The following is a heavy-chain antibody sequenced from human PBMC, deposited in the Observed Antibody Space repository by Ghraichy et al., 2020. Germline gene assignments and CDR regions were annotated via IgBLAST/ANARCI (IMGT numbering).Heavy chain of an antibody. V-gene: IGHV3-7*04. CDR1: GFTISSYW. Sequence: GGSLRLSWAVSGFTISSYWLSWVRQAPGKGLEWVANINEGGGEKYYVDSLKGRCTISRDNAKNSLLLQVNSLRAEDTAVYYCTRVYSSSSGRAFDIWGQGPMVTVSS. CDR2: INEGGGEK. CDR3: TRVYSSSSGRAFDI. D-gene: IGHD6-6*01. J-gene: IGHJ3*02.